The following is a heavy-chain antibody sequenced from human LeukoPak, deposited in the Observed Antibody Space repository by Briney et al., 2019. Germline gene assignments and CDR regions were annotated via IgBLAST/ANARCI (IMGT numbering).Heavy chain of an antibody. CDR1: GFTFSTSG. J-gene: IGHJ3*02. D-gene: IGHD3-3*01. CDR2: VDSTSEYI. CDR3: TTDLGVYDFWSGSDAFDI. V-gene: IGHV3-21*03. Sequence: PGGSLRLSCAASGFTFSTSGMNWVRQAPGKGLEWVSFVDSTSEYIYYADSVQGRFTISRDNAKNSLYLQMNSLKTEDTAVYYCTTDLGVYDFWSGSDAFDIWGQGTMVTVSP.